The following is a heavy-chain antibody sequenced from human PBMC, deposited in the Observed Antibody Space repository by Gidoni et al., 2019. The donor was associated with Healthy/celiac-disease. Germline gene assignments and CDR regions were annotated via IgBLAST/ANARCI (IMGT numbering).Heavy chain of an antibody. CDR2: RWYDGSNK. Sequence: HVQLVDSGGRLVQPGRSLRLSCAVSGFLFRSYGMHGVSQAPGKGLEWVVVRWYDGSNKYYADSVKGRFTISRDNSKNTLYLQMNSLRAEDTAVYYCARVRGVTGDSPFDYWGQGTLVTVSS. CDR1: GFLFRSYG. V-gene: IGHV3-33*01. J-gene: IGHJ4*02. CDR3: ARVRGVTGDSPFDY. D-gene: IGHD4-17*01.